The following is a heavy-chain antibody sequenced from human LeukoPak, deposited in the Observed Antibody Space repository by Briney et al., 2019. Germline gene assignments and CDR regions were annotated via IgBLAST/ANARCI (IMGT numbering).Heavy chain of an antibody. CDR3: ASNVRQLPSY. CDR2: IKEDGSAT. Sequence: PGGSLRLSCAGSGFSFSNYWMNWVRQAPGKGLEWVANIKEDGSATYYVDSVKGRFTISRDNAKNSLYLRMNSLRAEDTAVYYCASNVRQLPSYWGQGTLVTVSS. J-gene: IGHJ4*02. V-gene: IGHV3-7*01. D-gene: IGHD5-24*01. CDR1: GFSFSNYW.